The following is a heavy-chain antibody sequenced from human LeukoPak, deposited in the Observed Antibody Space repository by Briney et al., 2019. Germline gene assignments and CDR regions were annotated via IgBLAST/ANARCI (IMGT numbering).Heavy chain of an antibody. CDR2: IYYSGNT. CDR1: GASIDSYY. J-gene: IGHJ6*03. V-gene: IGHV4-59*01. Sequence: SETLSLTCTISGASIDSYYWSWIRQPPGKGPEWIGYIYYSGNTNYNPSLKSRVTILVDTSKNQVSLKLSSVTAADTAVYFCARDWGVGGRPGYMDVWGKGTTVTVSS. CDR3: ARDWGVGGRPGYMDV. D-gene: IGHD6-6*01.